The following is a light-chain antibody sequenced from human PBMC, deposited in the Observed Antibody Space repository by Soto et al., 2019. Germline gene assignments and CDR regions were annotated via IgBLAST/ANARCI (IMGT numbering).Light chain of an antibody. Sequence: QSALTQPASVSGSPGQSIAISCTGTGSDIGAYAYVSWYQQHPGKISKLIVFDVNYRPSGVSSRFSGSKSGNTASLTISGLQAEDEADYYCSSYTRSSSVIFGGGTKLTVL. V-gene: IGLV2-14*03. CDR2: DVN. CDR1: GSDIGAYAY. CDR3: SSYTRSSSVI. J-gene: IGLJ2*01.